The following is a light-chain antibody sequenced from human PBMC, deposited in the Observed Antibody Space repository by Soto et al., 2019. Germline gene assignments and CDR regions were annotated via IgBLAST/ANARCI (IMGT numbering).Light chain of an antibody. CDR1: SSSIGSNS. CDR3: AAWDGSLNVYV. J-gene: IGLJ1*01. V-gene: IGLV1-44*01. CDR2: TNN. Sequence: QSVLTQPPSASGTPGQRVTISCSGSSSSIGSNSVNWYQQLPRTAPKVLIYTNNQRPSGVPDRFSGSKSGTSASLAISGLQSEDEADYYCAAWDGSLNVYVFGTGTKGPS.